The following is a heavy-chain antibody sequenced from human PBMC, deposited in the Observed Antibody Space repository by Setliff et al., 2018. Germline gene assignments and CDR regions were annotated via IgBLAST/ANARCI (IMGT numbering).Heavy chain of an antibody. CDR2: ISSSSSTI. Sequence: LSLTCAVYGGSFSTYFWIWIRQPPGKGLEWVSYISSSSSTIYYADSVKGRFTLSRDNAKNSLYLQMNILRVEVTAMYYCARGGGYCTTSSCYSVWFDPGGQGTLVTVSS. D-gene: IGHD2-15*01. CDR1: GGSFSTYF. CDR3: ARGGGYCTTSSCYSVWFDP. V-gene: IGHV3-11*01. J-gene: IGHJ5*02.